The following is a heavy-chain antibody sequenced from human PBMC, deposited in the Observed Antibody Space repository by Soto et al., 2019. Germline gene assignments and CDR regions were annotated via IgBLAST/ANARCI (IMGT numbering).Heavy chain of an antibody. CDR1: GFSLTTSGGG. Sequence: QITLKESGPTVVKPTETLTLTCTFSGFSLTTSGGGVGWVRQSPGKAPEWLALIYWDDDKRYSTSLKSRLTITKDTSKNQVVLTMANVDPADTATYYCAHRVLRTVFGLVTTTAIYFDFWGQGTPVVVSS. V-gene: IGHV2-5*02. J-gene: IGHJ4*02. CDR3: AHRVLRTVFGLVTTTAIYFDF. CDR2: IYWDDDK. D-gene: IGHD3-3*01.